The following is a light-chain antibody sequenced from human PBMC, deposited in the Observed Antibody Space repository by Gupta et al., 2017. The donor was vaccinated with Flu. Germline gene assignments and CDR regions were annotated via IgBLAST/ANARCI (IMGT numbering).Light chain of an antibody. V-gene: IGKV3-20*01. CDR1: QSVSSSY. CDR3: QQYGSSPPMYS. CDR2: GAS. J-gene: IGKJ2*03. Sequence: EIVLTQSPGTLSLPPGERATLSCRASQSVSSSYLAWYQQKPGQAPRLLIYGASSRATGILDRFSGSGSGTDFTLTISRLEPEDFAVYYCQQYGSSPPMYSFGQGTKLEIK.